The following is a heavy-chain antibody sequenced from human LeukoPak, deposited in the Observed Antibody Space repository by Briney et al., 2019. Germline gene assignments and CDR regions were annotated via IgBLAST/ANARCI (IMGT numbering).Heavy chain of an antibody. CDR2: ITGDGGTT. V-gene: IGHV3-43*02. Sequence: GGSLRLSCAASGFTFDDYAMHWVPQAPGKGRQWVTLITGDGGTTFYADSVRGRYTISRDHNLNTLNLTLRRLRTEDTALYYCAKDFPPHDASDIWGHGTMVTPSS. J-gene: IGHJ3*02. CDR1: GFTFDDYA. CDR3: AKDFPPHDASDI.